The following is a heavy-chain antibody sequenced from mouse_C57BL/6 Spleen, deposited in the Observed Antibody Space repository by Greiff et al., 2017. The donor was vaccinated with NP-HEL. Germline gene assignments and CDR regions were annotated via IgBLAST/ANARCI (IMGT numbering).Heavy chain of an antibody. CDR3: ARLWYLAWFAY. V-gene: IGHV1-42*01. J-gene: IGHJ3*01. D-gene: IGHD2-1*01. Sequence: VQLQQSGPELVKPGASVKISCKASGYSFTGYYMNWVKQSPEKSLEWIGEINPSTGGTTYNQKFKAKATLTVDKSSSTAYMQLKSLTSEDSAVYYCARLWYLAWFAYWGQGTLVTVSA. CDR1: GYSFTGYY. CDR2: INPSTGGT.